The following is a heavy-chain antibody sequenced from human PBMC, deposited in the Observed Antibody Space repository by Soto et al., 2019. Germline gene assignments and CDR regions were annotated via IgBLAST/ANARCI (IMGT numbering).Heavy chain of an antibody. CDR2: ISSSGSTI. CDR1: GFTFSSYE. J-gene: IGHJ6*02. Sequence: VGSLRLSCAGSGFTFSSYEMNWVRQAPGKGLEWVSYISSSGSTIYYADSVKGRFTISRDNAKNSLYLQMNSLRAEDTAVYYCARDGGMATTTTYGMDVWGQGTTVTVSS. CDR3: ARDGGMATTTTYGMDV. V-gene: IGHV3-48*03. D-gene: IGHD5-12*01.